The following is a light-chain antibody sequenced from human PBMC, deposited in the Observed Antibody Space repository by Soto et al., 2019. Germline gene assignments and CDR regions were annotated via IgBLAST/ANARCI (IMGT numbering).Light chain of an antibody. J-gene: IGLJ2*01. V-gene: IGLV1-44*01. CDR2: SNN. CDR1: SSNIGSNT. CDR3: AAWDDSLNGVV. Sequence: QSALTQPPSESGTPGQRVTISCSGSSSNIGSNTVNWYQQLPGTAPKLLIYSNNQRPSGVPDRFSGSKSGTSASLAISGLQSEDEADYYCAAWDDSLNGVVFGGGTKLTVL.